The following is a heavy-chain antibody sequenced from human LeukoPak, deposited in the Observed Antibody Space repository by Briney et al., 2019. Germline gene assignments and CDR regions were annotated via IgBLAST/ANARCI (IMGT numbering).Heavy chain of an antibody. CDR3: ARGRGYDFSVDY. CDR2: IYYSGST. V-gene: IGHV4-59*08. D-gene: IGHD5-12*01. CDR1: GGSISSYY. J-gene: IGHJ4*02. Sequence: SETLSLTCTVSGGSISSYYWSWIRQPPGKGLEWIGYIYYSGSTYYNPSLKSRVTISVDTSKNQFSLKLSSVTAADTAVYYCARGRGYDFSVDYWGQGTLVTVSS.